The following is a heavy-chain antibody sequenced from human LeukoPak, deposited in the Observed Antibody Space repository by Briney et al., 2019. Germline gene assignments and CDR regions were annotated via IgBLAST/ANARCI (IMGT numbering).Heavy chain of an antibody. J-gene: IGHJ4*02. CDR1: GFTFSSYA. CDR3: ARDLVVAAAA. V-gene: IGHV3-30-3*01. CDR2: ISYDGSNK. D-gene: IGHD6-13*01. Sequence: PGRSLRLSCAASGFTFSSYAMHWARQAPGKGLEWVAVISYDGSNKYYADSVKGRFTISRDNSKNTLYLQMNSLRAEDTAVYYCARDLVVAAAAWGQGTLVTVSS.